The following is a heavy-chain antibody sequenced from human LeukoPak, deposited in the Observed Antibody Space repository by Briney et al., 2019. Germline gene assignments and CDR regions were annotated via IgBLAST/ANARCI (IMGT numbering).Heavy chain of an antibody. J-gene: IGHJ4*02. CDR2: ISSSSSYI. CDR1: GFTFSHYV. Sequence: GGSLRLSCEASGFTFSHYVMTWVRQAPGKGLEWVSLISSSSSYIYYADSVKGRFTISRDNSKNSLYLQMNSLRTEDTALYYCAKGRYEIAVAGDFDYWGQGTLVTVSS. D-gene: IGHD6-19*01. CDR3: AKGRYEIAVAGDFDY. V-gene: IGHV3-21*04.